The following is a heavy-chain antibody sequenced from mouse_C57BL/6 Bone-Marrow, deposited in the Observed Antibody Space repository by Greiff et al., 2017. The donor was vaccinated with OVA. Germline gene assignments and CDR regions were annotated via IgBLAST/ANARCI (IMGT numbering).Heavy chain of an antibody. V-gene: IGHV1-47*01. Sequence: VQLVEPGAELVKPGASVKMSCKASGYTFTTYPIEWMKQNHGKSLEWIGNFHPYNDDTKYNEKFKGKATLTVEKSSSTVYLELSRLTSDDSAVYYCARPGGYDGDCYANWGQGTLVTVSA. CDR1: GYTFTTYP. D-gene: IGHD2-2*01. CDR2: FHPYNDDT. CDR3: ARPGGYDGDCYAN. J-gene: IGHJ3*01.